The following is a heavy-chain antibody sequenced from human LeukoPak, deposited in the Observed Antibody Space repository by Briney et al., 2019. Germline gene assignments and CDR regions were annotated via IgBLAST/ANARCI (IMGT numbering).Heavy chain of an antibody. CDR3: AIYCRYYYDRSVYGAFGI. D-gene: IGHD3-22*01. Sequence: TSHTLSLTCTVSGGSINRGGYYWRWIRQHPGKGLECIGEIYNNESTYYNPYLKSRDPISVDTSKKQLSLELSSVAAADTAVYYCAIYCRYYYDRSVYGAFGIWGQGKMGNV. CDR2: IYNNEST. CDR1: GGSINRGGYY. J-gene: IGHJ3*02. V-gene: IGHV4-31*03.